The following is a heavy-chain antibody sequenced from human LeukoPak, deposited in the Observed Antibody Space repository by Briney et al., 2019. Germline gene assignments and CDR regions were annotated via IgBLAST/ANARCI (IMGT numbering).Heavy chain of an antibody. V-gene: IGHV3-21*01. J-gene: IGHJ4*02. CDR2: ISSSSSYI. Sequence: ETLSLTCAVSGGSISSSNWWSWVRQPPGKGLEWVSSISSSSSYIYYADSVKGRFTISRDNAKNSLYLQMNSLRAEDTAVYYCARDGGYGITGTGYWGQGTLVTVSS. CDR1: GGSISSSN. D-gene: IGHD1-7*01. CDR3: ARDGGYGITGTGY.